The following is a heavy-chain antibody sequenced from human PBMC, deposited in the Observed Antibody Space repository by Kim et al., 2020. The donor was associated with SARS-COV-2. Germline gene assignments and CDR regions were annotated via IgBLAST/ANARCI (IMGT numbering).Heavy chain of an antibody. Sequence: GGSLRLSCAASGFTFSSYGMHWVRQAPGKGLEWVAVISYDGSNKYYADSVKGRFTISRDNSKNTLYLQMNSLRAEDTAVYYCAKDQEYYDFWSGYYTDSRYYYYGMDVWGQGTTVTVSS. V-gene: IGHV3-30*18. CDR2: ISYDGSNK. CDR1: GFTFSSYG. D-gene: IGHD3-3*01. J-gene: IGHJ6*02. CDR3: AKDQEYYDFWSGYYTDSRYYYYGMDV.